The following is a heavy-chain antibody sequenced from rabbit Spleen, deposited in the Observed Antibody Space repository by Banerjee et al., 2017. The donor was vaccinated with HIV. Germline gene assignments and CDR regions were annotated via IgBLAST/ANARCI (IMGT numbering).Heavy chain of an antibody. V-gene: IGHV1S45*01. D-gene: IGHD5-1*01. CDR2: IDPVFGIT. CDR3: TRHLIGGVGWVFNL. J-gene: IGHJ4*01. Sequence: QEQLEESAGGLVQPGGSLKLSCKASGFTLSSYYMNWVRQAPGKGLEWIGYIDPVFGITYYANWVNGRFTISKTSSTTVTLQVTSLTAADTATYFCTRHLIGGVGWVFNLWGPGTLVTVS. CDR1: GFTLSSYYM.